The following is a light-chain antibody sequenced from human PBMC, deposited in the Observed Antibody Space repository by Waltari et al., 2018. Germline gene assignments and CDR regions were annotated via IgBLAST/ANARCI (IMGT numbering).Light chain of an antibody. CDR1: QSVSSY. CDR3: QQRSNWPPEN. V-gene: IGKV3-11*01. Sequence: EIVLTQSPATLSLSPGERATLSCRASQSVSSYLAWYQQKPGQAPRLLIYDASNRATGIPARFGGSGSGTDFTLTISSLEPEDFAVYYCQQRSNWPPENFGGGTKVEIK. J-gene: IGKJ4*01. CDR2: DAS.